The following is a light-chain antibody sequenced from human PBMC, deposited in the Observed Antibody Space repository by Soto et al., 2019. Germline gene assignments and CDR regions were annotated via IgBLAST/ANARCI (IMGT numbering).Light chain of an antibody. CDR1: QSLRGD. V-gene: IGKV1-39*01. J-gene: IGKJ1*01. Sequence: DIQMTKSPSSLSASEGEGVTITCRAGQSLRGDLNWYQQRPGKAPKLLIYTTSNLESGVPSRFSGSGSGTDFTLTISNLQPEDFATYFCQQGFSRPRTFGLGTTVEVK. CDR2: TTS. CDR3: QQGFSRPRT.